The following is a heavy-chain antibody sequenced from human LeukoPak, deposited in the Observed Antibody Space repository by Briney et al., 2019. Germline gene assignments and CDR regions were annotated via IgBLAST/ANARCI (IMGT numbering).Heavy chain of an antibody. Sequence: PSETLSLTCTVSGGSISSSSHYWACIRPPPGQGLEWIGSIYYTGGTFYSPSHTSRVTISVDTSSNQFSLKVSSVTAADTAVYYCAREEASAGDYWGQGTLDTVSS. V-gene: IGHV4-39*01. CDR2: IYYTGGT. D-gene: IGHD6-13*01. CDR3: AREEASAGDY. CDR1: GGSISSSSHY. J-gene: IGHJ4*02.